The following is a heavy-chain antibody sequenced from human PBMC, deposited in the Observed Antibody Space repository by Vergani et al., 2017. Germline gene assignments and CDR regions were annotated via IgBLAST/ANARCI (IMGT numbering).Heavy chain of an antibody. J-gene: IGHJ2*01. Sequence: DVQVVESGGGLVQPGESLRLSCAASGVIFSRYWMSWVRQAPGKGLEYVANIKQDGTEKFYVDSVKGRFTISRDNSKNSLFLQIISLRAEDTALYFCVKDKDYDADGPFDLWGRGTLVTVSS. D-gene: IGHD3-16*01. CDR1: GVIFSRYW. CDR3: VKDKDYDADGPFDL. V-gene: IGHV3-7*03. CDR2: IKQDGTEK.